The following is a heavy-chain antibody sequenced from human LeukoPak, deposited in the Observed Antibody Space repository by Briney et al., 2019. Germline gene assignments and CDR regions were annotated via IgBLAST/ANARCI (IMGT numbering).Heavy chain of an antibody. CDR1: GFTFSSYG. CDR3: ARDGYSYGYFGRYFDY. CDR2: KRYDRSNQ. V-gene: IGHV3-30*02. D-gene: IGHD5-18*01. J-gene: IGHJ4*02. Sequence: GGSLRLSCAASGFTFSSYGMHWVRQAPGKGLEWVAFKRYDRSNQYYADSVKGRFTISGDNSKNTLDLQMNSLRAEDTAVYYCARDGYSYGYFGRYFDYWGQGTLVTVSS.